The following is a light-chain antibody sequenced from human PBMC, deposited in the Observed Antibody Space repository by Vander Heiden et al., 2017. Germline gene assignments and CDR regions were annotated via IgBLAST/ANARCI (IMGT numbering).Light chain of an antibody. CDR3: GTWDSSLSAGV. J-gene: IGLJ2*01. CDR1: SSNIGNNY. V-gene: IGLV1-51*02. Sequence: QSVLTQPPSVSAAPGQKVTTSCSGSSSNIGNNYVSWYQQLPGTAPKLLIYENNKRPSGIPDRFSGSKSATSATLGITGLQTGDEADYYCGTWDSSLSAGVFGGGTKLTVL. CDR2: ENN.